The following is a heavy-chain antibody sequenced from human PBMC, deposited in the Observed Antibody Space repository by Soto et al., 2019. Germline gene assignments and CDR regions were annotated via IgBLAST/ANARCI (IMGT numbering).Heavy chain of an antibody. D-gene: IGHD1-7*01. CDR2: IWYDGSNK. Sequence: GGSLRLSCAASGVTFSSYGMHWVRQAPGKGLEWVAVIWYDGSNKYYADSVKGRFTISRDNSKNTLYLQMNSLRAEDTAVYYCARVELKYYFDYWGQGTLVTVSS. CDR1: GVTFSSYG. CDR3: ARVELKYYFDY. V-gene: IGHV3-33*01. J-gene: IGHJ4*02.